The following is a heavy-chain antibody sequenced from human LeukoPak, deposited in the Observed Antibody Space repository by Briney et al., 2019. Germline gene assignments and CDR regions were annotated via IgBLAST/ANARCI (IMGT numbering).Heavy chain of an antibody. CDR3: ARRGRNGKAYFDY. J-gene: IGHJ4*02. V-gene: IGHV1-8*02. CDR1: GYSFTSYG. Sequence: ASVKVSCKASGYSFTSYGLSWVRQAPGQGLEWMGWMNPNSGNTGYAQKFQGRVTMTRNTSISTAYMELSSLRSEDTAVYYCARRGRNGKAYFDYWGQGTLVTVSS. CDR2: MNPNSGNT. D-gene: IGHD1-14*01.